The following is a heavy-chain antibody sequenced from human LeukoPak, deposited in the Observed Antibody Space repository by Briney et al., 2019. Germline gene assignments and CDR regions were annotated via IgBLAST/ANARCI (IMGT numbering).Heavy chain of an antibody. CDR2: ISGSGGST. CDR1: GFTFSSYA. V-gene: IGHV3-23*01. J-gene: IGHJ3*02. CDR3: ATRIRGSSGWGAFDI. Sequence: GGSLRLSCVASGFTFSSYAMSWVRQAPGKGLEWVSAISGSGGSTYYADSVKGRFTISRDNSKNTLYLQMNSLRAEDTAVYYCATRIRGSSGWGAFDIWGQGTMVTVSS. D-gene: IGHD6-19*01.